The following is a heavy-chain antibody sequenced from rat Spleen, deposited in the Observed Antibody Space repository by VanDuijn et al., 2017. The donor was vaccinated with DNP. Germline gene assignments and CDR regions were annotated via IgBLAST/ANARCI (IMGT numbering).Heavy chain of an antibody. CDR1: GFTFSDYY. Sequence: EVQLVESGGGLVQPGRSLKLSCAASGFTFSDYYMAWVRQAPTKGLEWVAYIGSDGYAPYYGDSVKGRFAISRDNAKSTLHLQMDSLRSGDTATYYCAALRRQTGGRFDFWGPGTMVTVSS. J-gene: IGHJ1*01. D-gene: IGHD5-1*01. CDR2: IGSDGYAP. V-gene: IGHV5-20*01. CDR3: AALRRQTGGRFDF.